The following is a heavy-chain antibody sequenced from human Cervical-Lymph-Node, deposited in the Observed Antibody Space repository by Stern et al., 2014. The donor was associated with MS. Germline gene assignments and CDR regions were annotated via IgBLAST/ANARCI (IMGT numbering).Heavy chain of an antibody. CDR3: ARDEGSGYDFPFDY. CDR2: INGYNGDT. J-gene: IGHJ4*02. D-gene: IGHD5-12*01. CDR1: GYTFTNYG. Sequence: QVQLVESGAEVKKPGASVKGSCKTSGYTFTNYGVSWVRLAPGQGLEWMGWINGYNGDTNYAQKFRGRVTMTKDTPTTTAYMELRSLTSGDTAVYYCARDEGSGYDFPFDYWGQGTLVTVSS. V-gene: IGHV1-18*04.